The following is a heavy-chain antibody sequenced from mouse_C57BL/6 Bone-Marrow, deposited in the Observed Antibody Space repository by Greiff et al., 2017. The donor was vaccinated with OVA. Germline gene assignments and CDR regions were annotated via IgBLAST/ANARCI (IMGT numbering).Heavy chain of an antibody. CDR3: ARQRLLSFAY. V-gene: IGHV5-9*01. CDR1: GFTFSSYT. Sequence: DVHLVESGGGLVKPGGSLKLSCAASGFTFSSYTMSWVRQTPEKRLEWVATISGGGGNTYYPDSVKGRFTISRDNAKNTLYLQMSSLRSEDTALYYCARQRLLSFAYWGQGTLVTVSA. CDR2: ISGGGGNT. J-gene: IGHJ3*01. D-gene: IGHD2-3*01.